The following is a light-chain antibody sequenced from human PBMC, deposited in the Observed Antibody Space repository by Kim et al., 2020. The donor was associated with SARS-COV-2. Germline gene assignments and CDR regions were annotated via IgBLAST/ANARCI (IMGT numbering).Light chain of an antibody. J-gene: IGLJ3*02. CDR3: SSWDSSLTAWV. Sequence: RQTATLTCTGNSNNVGHRGAAWLQQHQGHPPKLLSYRNNNRPSGISERFSAYRSGNTASLTITGLQPEDEADYYCSSWDSSLTAWVFGGGTKLTVL. CDR2: RNN. CDR1: SNNVGHRG. V-gene: IGLV10-54*04.